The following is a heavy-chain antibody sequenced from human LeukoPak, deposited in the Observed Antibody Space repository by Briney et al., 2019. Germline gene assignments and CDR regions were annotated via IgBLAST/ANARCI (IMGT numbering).Heavy chain of an antibody. CDR2: LYSGGNT. Sequence: GGSLRLSCATSGFTVSSNYMSWVRQAPGKGLEWASVLYSGGNTYHADSVKGRFTISRDNSKNTLYLQMNSLRAEDTAVYYCAREGASSSFGYWGQGTLVTVSS. J-gene: IGHJ4*02. V-gene: IGHV3-53*01. CDR1: GFTVSSNY. CDR3: AREGASSSFGY. D-gene: IGHD6-13*01.